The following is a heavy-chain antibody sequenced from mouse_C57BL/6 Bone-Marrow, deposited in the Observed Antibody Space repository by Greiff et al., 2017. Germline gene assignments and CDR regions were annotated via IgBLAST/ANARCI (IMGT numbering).Heavy chain of an antibody. Sequence: EVQLQQSGAELVRPGASVKLSCTASGFNIKDDYMHWVKQRPEQGLEWIGWIDPENGDTEYASKFQGKATITADTSSNTAYLQLSSLTSEDSAVYYCARLYYCGSSYDAMDYWGQGTSVTVAS. J-gene: IGHJ4*01. D-gene: IGHD1-1*01. V-gene: IGHV14-4*01. CDR3: ARLYYCGSSYDAMDY. CDR1: GFNIKDDY. CDR2: IDPENGDT.